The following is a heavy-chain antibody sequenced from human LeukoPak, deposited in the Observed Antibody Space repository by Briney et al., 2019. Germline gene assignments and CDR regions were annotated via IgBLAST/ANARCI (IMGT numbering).Heavy chain of an antibody. CDR2: ISPFNGYT. Sequence: ASVKVSCKASGYTFSQYGISWVRQAPGQGLEWMGWISPFNGYTNYLQKIEGRVTLTTDTFTSTVYMEMRSLRSDDTAVYYCARSSIAAAGGASFDYWGQGTLVTVSS. CDR1: GYTFSQYG. D-gene: IGHD6-13*01. CDR3: ARSSIAAAGGASFDY. V-gene: IGHV1-18*04. J-gene: IGHJ4*02.